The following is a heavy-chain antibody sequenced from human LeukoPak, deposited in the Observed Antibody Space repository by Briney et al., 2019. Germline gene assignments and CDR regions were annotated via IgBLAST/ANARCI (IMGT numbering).Heavy chain of an antibody. CDR3: ARARLPTKYYYDSSGYYSFDY. D-gene: IGHD3-22*01. V-gene: IGHV1-46*01. J-gene: IGHJ4*02. Sequence: ASVKVSCKASGYTFTSYYMHWVRQAPGQGLEWMGIINPSGGSTSYVQKFQGRVTMTRDTSTSTVYMELSSLRSEDTAVYYCARARLPTKYYYDSSGYYSFDYWGQGTLVTVSS. CDR2: INPSGGST. CDR1: GYTFTSYY.